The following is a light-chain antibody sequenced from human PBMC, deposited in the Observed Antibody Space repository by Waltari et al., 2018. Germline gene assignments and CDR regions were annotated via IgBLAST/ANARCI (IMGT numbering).Light chain of an antibody. V-gene: IGLV3-21*04. J-gene: IGLJ1*01. Sequence: SYVVTQPPSVSVAPGETATITCGGDNIGTYSVHWYQQKAGQAPVLVIFYDRDRPPGIPARFSGSNSGNTATLTISRVEAGDEARYYCHVWHPHVDPGVFGTGTEVTVL. CDR1: NIGTYS. CDR2: YDR. CDR3: HVWHPHVDPGV.